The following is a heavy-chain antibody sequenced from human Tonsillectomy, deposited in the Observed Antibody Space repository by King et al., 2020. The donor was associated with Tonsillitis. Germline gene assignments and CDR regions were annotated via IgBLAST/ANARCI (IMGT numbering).Heavy chain of an antibody. D-gene: IGHD6-19*01. CDR1: GFTFSSYA. CDR2: ISGSGGST. V-gene: IGHV3-23*04. Sequence: VQLVESGGGLVQPGGSLRLSCAASGFTFSSYAMSWVRQAPGKGLEWVSTISGSGGSTYFSDSVKGRFTISRDTSKNTLYLQMNSLRAEDTATYYCAKKFHTRTAYFSGWYEDYWGQGTLVTVSS. J-gene: IGHJ4*02. CDR3: AKKFHTRTAYFSGWYEDY.